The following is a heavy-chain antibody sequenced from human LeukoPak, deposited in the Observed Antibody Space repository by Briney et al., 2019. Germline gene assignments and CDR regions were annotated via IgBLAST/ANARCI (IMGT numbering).Heavy chain of an antibody. D-gene: IGHD3-10*01. V-gene: IGHV1-8*01. CDR1: GYTFTSYD. CDR2: MNPNSGNT. CDR3: ARDTGGLVLWFGESLRGHAFDI. Sequence: ASVKVPCKASGYTFTSYDINWVRQATGQGLEWMGWMNPNSGNTGYAQKFQGRVTMTRNTSISTAYMELSSLRSEDTAVYYCARDTGGLVLWFGESLRGHAFDIWGQGTMVTVSS. J-gene: IGHJ3*02.